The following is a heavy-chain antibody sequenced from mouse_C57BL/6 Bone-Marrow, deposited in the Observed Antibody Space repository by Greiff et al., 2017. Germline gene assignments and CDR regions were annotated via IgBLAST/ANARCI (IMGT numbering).Heavy chain of an antibody. CDR2: IDPSDSYT. CDR3: ARSKTVVPFDY. J-gene: IGHJ2*01. CDR1: GYTFTSYW. Sequence: VQLQQPGAELVKPGASVKLSCKASGYTFTSYWMQWVKQRPGQGLEWIGEIDPSDSYTNYNQKFKGKATLTVDTSSSTAYMQLSSLKSEDYAVYYCARSKTVVPFDYWGQGTTLTVSS. V-gene: IGHV1-50*01. D-gene: IGHD1-1*01.